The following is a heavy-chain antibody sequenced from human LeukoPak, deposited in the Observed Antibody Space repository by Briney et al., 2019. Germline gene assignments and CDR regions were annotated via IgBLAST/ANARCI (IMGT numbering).Heavy chain of an antibody. CDR3: ARVLWSSTRITMVRGVIGIFDY. V-gene: IGHV1-2*02. Sequence: GASVKVSCKASGYTFTGYYMHWVRQAPGQGLEWMGWINPNSGGTNYAQKFQGRVTMTRDTSISTAYMELSRLRSDDTAVYYCARVLWSSTRITMVRGVIGIFDYWGQGTLVTVSS. D-gene: IGHD3-10*01. CDR1: GYTFTGYY. CDR2: INPNSGGT. J-gene: IGHJ4*02.